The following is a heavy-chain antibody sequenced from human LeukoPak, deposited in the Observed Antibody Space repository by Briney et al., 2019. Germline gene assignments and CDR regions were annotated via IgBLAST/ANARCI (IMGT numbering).Heavy chain of an antibody. J-gene: IGHJ4*02. V-gene: IGHV3-23*01. CDR1: GFTFNTYA. CDR3: AKGYYYDTGGPYYFDY. Sequence: GGSLRLSCAASGFTFNTYAMSWVRQSPGKGLEWVSAINDSGGSTYYADSVKGRYTISRDNSKNTLYLQMNSLRAEDTAIYYCAKGYYYDTGGPYYFDYWGQGTLVTVSS. D-gene: IGHD3-22*01. CDR2: INDSGGST.